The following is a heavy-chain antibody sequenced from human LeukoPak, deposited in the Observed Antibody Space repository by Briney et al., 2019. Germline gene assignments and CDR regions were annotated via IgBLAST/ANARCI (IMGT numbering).Heavy chain of an antibody. CDR2: IYYSGST. CDR1: GGSVSSGSYY. D-gene: IGHD6-13*01. CDR3: ARTHSSSWYRSPYWFDP. J-gene: IGHJ5*02. V-gene: IGHV4-61*01. Sequence: KPSETLSLTCTVSGGSVSSGSYYWSWIRQPPGKGLEWIGYIYYSGSTNYNPSLKSRVTISVDTSKNQFSLKLSSVTAADTAVYYCARTHSSSWYRSPYWFDPWGQGTLVTVSS.